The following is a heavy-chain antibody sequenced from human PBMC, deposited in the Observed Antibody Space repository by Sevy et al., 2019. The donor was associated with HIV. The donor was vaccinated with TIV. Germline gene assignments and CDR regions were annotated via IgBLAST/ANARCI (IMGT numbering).Heavy chain of an antibody. CDR3: ARDNYGGNSGPYSYSYGMDV. V-gene: IGHV4-59*13. CDR2: IYYSGST. Sequence: SETLSLTCTGSGGSISSYYWSWIRQPPGKGLEWIGYIYYSGSTNYNPSLKSRVTISVDTSKNQFSLKLSSVTAADTAVYYCARDNYGGNSGPYSYSYGMDVWGQGTTVTVSS. CDR1: GGSISSYY. D-gene: IGHD4-17*01. J-gene: IGHJ6*02.